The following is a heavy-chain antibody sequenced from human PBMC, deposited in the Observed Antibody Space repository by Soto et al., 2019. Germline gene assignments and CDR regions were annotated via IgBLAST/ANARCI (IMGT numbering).Heavy chain of an antibody. J-gene: IGHJ3*02. CDR3: ARDIYSSSHDVFDI. Sequence: ASVKVSCKASGYTFTSYAMNWVRQAPGQGLEWMGWINTNTGNPTYAQGFTGRFVFSLDTAVSTAYLQIRSLKAEDTAVYYCARDIYSSSHDVFDIWGQGTMVTVSS. CDR2: INTNTGNP. V-gene: IGHV7-4-1*02. CDR1: GYTFTSYA. D-gene: IGHD6-6*01.